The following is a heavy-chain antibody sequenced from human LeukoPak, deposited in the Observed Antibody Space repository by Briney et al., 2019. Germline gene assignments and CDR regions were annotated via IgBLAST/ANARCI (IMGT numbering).Heavy chain of an antibody. CDR3: AREVPGYCSGGSCTNGDYFDY. D-gene: IGHD2-15*01. Sequence: SETLSLTCTVSGGSISSSSYYWGWIRQPPGKGLEWIGSIYYSGSTYYNPSLKSRVTISVDTSKNQFSLKLSSVTAADTAVYYCAREVPGYCSGGSCTNGDYFDYWGQGTLVTVSS. V-gene: IGHV4-39*07. CDR2: IYYSGST. CDR1: GGSISSSSYY. J-gene: IGHJ4*02.